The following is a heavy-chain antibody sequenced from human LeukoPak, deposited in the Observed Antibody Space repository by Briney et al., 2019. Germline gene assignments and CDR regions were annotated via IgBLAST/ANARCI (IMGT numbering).Heavy chain of an antibody. CDR1: GGSFSGYY. CDR2: INHSGST. D-gene: IGHD3-22*01. CDR3: ARAPGQYYYDSSGSLSYYYYGMDV. J-gene: IGHJ6*02. Sequence: SETLSLTCAVYGGSFSGYYWSWIRQPPGKGLEWIGEINHSGSTNYNPSLKSRVTISVDTSKNQFSLKLSSVTAADTAVYYCARAPGQYYYDSSGSLSYYYYGMDVWGQGTTVTVSS. V-gene: IGHV4-34*01.